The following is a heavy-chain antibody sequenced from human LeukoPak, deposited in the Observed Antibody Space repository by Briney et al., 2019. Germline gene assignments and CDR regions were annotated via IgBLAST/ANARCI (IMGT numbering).Heavy chain of an antibody. CDR2: ISSSSSYI. CDR1: GFTFSSYS. CDR3: AAMTSVTTGDY. D-gene: IGHD4-11*01. V-gene: IGHV3-21*01. Sequence: GGSLRLSCAASGFTFSSYSMNWVRQAPGKGLEWVSSISSSSSYIYYADSVKGRFTISRDNAKNSLYLQMNSLRAEDTAVYYCAAMTSVTTGDYWGQGTLVTVSS. J-gene: IGHJ4*02.